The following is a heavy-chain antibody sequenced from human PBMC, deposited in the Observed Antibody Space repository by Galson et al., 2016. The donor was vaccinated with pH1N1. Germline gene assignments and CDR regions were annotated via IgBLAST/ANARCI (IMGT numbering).Heavy chain of an antibody. V-gene: IGHV3-11*01. CDR2: ISSSGYTI. Sequence: SLRLSCAASGFTFSDYYMTWIRRAPGKGLEWVSYISSSGYTIFYTDSVKGRFTISRDNAKDSLYLQMNSLRAEDTAVYYCASAPRLGELELGDVFDIWGQGTMVTVFS. CDR1: GFTFSDYY. D-gene: IGHD3-10*01. J-gene: IGHJ3*02. CDR3: ASAPRLGELELGDVFDI.